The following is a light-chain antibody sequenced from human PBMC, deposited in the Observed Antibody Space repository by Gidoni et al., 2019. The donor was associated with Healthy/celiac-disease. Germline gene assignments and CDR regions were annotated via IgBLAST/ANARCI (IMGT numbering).Light chain of an antibody. Sequence: EIVLTQSPATLSLSPGERATLSCRASQSVSSYLAWYQQKPGQAPRLLIYDASNRATGIPARFSGSGSGTDFTLTISSLEPEDFAVYYCQQRSNWPPGLFXGXTKVEIK. CDR3: QQRSNWPPGL. V-gene: IGKV3-11*01. CDR1: QSVSSY. J-gene: IGKJ4*01. CDR2: DAS.